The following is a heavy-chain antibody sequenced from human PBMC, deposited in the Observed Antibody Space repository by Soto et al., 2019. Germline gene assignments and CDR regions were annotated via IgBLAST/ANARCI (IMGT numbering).Heavy chain of an antibody. CDR2: ITSSSSYI. J-gene: IGHJ4*02. CDR1: GFTFSSYY. CDR3: ASSSDYVQFDY. V-gene: IGHV3-21*01. Sequence: GGSLRLSCAASGFTFSSYYMNWVRQAPGKGLEWVSSITSSSSYIYYADSVRGRFTISRDNAKNSLYLQMNSLRAEDTAVYYCASSSDYVQFDYWGQGTLVTVSS. D-gene: IGHD4-17*01.